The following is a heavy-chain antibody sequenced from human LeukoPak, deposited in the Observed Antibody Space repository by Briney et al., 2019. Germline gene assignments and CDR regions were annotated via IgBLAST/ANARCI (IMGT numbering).Heavy chain of an antibody. CDR3: ARDNDKVVDH. CDR1: GYTFSNYG. Sequence: ASVKVSCKTSGYTFSNYGISWVRQAPGQGLEWMGWITAYNGNRLYAQRFQGRITLTTDASTSTSYMELRSLEYDDTAIYYCARDNDKVVDHWGQGTLVTVSS. V-gene: IGHV1-18*01. D-gene: IGHD1-1*01. J-gene: IGHJ4*01. CDR2: ITAYNGNR.